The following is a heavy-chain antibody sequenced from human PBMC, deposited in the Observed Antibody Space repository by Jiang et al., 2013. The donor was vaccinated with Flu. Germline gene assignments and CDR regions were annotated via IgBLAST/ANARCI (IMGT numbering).Heavy chain of an antibody. Sequence: VQLVESGPGLVKPSETLSLTCTVSGGSISSSYWSWIRQSPGKGLEWIGFIYYSGTTNYNPSLRSRVTISVDTSKNQFSLKLGSVTAADTAVYYCARDAAGGYNWFDPWGQGILVTV. D-gene: IGHD2-15*01. CDR3: ARDAAGGYNWFDP. CDR1: GGSISSSY. CDR2: IYYSGTT. V-gene: IGHV4-59*01. J-gene: IGHJ5*02.